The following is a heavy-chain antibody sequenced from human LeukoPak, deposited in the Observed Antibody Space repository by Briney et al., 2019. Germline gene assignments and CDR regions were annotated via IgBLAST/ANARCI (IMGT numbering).Heavy chain of an antibody. D-gene: IGHD1-1*01. Sequence: ASVKVSCKASGYTFSSDGISWVRQAPGQGLEWMGIINPSGGSTDYAQRFQGRVTMTRDMSTSTVYMELSNLKSEDTAVYYCARVAIIGATGDHWGQGTLVTVSS. J-gene: IGHJ4*02. V-gene: IGHV1-46*01. CDR1: GYTFSSDG. CDR3: ARVAIIGATGDH. CDR2: INPSGGST.